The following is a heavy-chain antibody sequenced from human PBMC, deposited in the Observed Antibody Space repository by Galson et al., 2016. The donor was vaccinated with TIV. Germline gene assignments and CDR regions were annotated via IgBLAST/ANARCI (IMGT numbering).Heavy chain of an antibody. V-gene: IGHV1-69*13. J-gene: IGHJ6*03. D-gene: IGHD6-25*01. CDR1: GGTFSNYA. CDR2: IIPFFRAA. Sequence: SVKVSCKASGGTFSNYAVSWVRQAPGQGLEWMGRIIPFFRAAHSAQKFPGRLTITADESTSTAYMELTSLRSVDKAVYYRAREGAAVTNGYYIDVWGKGTTVTVSS. CDR3: AREGAAVTNGYYIDV.